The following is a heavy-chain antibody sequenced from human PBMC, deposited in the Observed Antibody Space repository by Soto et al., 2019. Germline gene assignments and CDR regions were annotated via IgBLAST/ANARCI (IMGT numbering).Heavy chain of an antibody. V-gene: IGHV4-59*01. D-gene: IGHD3-10*01. CDR2: IYYSGST. CDR3: ASSTYYYGSGTLPPPYYYHYMDV. Sequence: PSETLSLTCTVSGGSNSSYYWSWIRQPPGKGLEWIGYIYYSGSTNYNPSLKSRVTISVDTSKNQFSLKLSSVTAADTAVYYCASSTYYYGSGTLPPPYYYHYMDVWGKGTTVTVSS. J-gene: IGHJ6*03. CDR1: GGSNSSYY.